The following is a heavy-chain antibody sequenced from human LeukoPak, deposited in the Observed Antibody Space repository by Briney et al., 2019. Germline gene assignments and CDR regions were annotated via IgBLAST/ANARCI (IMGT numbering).Heavy chain of an antibody. J-gene: IGHJ4*02. CDR2: ISWNSGSI. CDR3: AKDSDSGKFDY. CDR1: GFTFDDYA. V-gene: IGHV3-9*01. D-gene: IGHD3-10*01. Sequence: SLRLSCAASGFTFDDYAMHWVRQAPGKGLEWVSGISWNSGSIGYADSVKGRFTISRDNAKNSLYLQMNSLRAEDTAVYYCAKDSDSGKFDYWGQGTLVTVSS.